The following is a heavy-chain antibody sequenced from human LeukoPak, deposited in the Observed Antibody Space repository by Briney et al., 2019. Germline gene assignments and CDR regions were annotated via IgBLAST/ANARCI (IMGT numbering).Heavy chain of an antibody. CDR2: IYYSGST. V-gene: IGHV4-31*03. Sequence: SETLSLTCTVSGDSVASGGYYWNWIRQPPGKGLEWIGYIYYSGSTYYNPSLKSRVTISVDTSKNQFSLKLSSVTAADTAVYYCARVMGGYEYDYWGQGTLVTVSS. CDR1: GDSVASGGYY. D-gene: IGHD5-12*01. CDR3: ARVMGGYEYDY. J-gene: IGHJ4*02.